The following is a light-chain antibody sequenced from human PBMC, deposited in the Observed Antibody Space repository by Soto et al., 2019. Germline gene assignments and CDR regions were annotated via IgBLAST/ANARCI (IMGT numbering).Light chain of an antibody. CDR3: QSYDSSLSGSGV. CDR2: GNS. CDR1: SSNIGAGYD. V-gene: IGLV1-40*01. Sequence: QSVLTQPPSVSGAPGQRVTISCTGSSSNIGAGYDVHWYQQLPGTAPKLLIYGNSNRPSGVPDRFSGSKSGTSASLAITGLQAEDEAEYDCQSYDSSLSGSGVFGGGTKVTVL. J-gene: IGLJ2*01.